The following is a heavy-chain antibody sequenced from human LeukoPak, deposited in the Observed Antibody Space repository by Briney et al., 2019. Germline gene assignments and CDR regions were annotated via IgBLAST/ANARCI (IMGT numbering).Heavy chain of an antibody. CDR3: ARERGAGYRSD. V-gene: IGHV3-48*03. D-gene: IGHD6-25*01. CDR1: GFTFSSYE. J-gene: IGHJ4*02. CDR2: ISSSGSTI. Sequence: GGSLRLSCSASGFTFSSYEMKWVRQAPGKGLEWVSYISSSGSTIYYADSVKGRFTISRDNAKNSLYLQMNSLRAEDTAVYYCARERGAGYRSDWGQGHLVTVSS.